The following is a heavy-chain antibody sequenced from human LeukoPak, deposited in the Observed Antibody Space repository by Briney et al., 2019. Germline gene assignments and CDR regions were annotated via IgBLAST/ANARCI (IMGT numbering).Heavy chain of an antibody. Sequence: GGSLRLSCGGSGFTFSIYAMNWVRLAPGKGLEWVSYISSSGSTIYYADSVQGRFSISRDNAKNSLYLQMSSLRAEDTAVYFCARNAAYSGHDPARDYYYGMDVWGQGTTVTVSS. V-gene: IGHV3-48*03. D-gene: IGHD5-12*01. CDR3: ARNAAYSGHDPARDYYYGMDV. CDR2: ISSSGSTI. J-gene: IGHJ6*02. CDR1: GFTFSIYA.